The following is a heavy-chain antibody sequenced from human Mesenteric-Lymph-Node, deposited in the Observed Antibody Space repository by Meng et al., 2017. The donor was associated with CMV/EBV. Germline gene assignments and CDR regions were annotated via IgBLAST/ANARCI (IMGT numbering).Heavy chain of an antibody. CDR3: ATELGYDSSGYYGDY. CDR2: ISDDGINK. D-gene: IGHD3-22*01. CDR1: GFTFSGSA. Sequence: GESLKISCAASGFTFSGSAMHWVRQASGKGLEWVAAISDDGINKYYTDSVKGRFTISRDNSKNALYLQMNTLRAEDTAVYYCATELGYDSSGYYGDYWGQGTLVTVSS. V-gene: IGHV3-30*04. J-gene: IGHJ4*02.